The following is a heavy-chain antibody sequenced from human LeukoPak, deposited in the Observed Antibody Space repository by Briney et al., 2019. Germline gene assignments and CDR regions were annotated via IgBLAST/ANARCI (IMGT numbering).Heavy chain of an antibody. CDR3: ARDYCSSTSCYNYFDY. CDR1: GGSISSYY. D-gene: IGHD2-2*01. CDR2: IYTSGST. Sequence: PSETLSLTCTVSGGSISSYYWSWIRQPAGKGLEWIGRIYTSGSTNYNPSLKSRVTMSVDTSKNQFSLKLSSVTAADTAVYYCARDYCSSTSCYNYFDYWGQGTPVTVSS. V-gene: IGHV4-4*07. J-gene: IGHJ4*02.